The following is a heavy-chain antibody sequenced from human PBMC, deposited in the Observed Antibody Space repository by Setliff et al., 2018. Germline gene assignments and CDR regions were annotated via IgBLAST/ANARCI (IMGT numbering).Heavy chain of an antibody. Sequence: SVKVSCKASGGTFRTDGFNWVRQAPGQGLEWMGRIIPVFGTAKYAQRFQGRVTITADESTETTYMDLTSLRSEDTAVYYCARGYQVTPPRADAFDIWGQGTLVTVS. D-gene: IGHD2-2*01. CDR3: ARGYQVTPPRADAFDI. V-gene: IGHV1-69*13. CDR1: GGTFRTDG. CDR2: IIPVFGTA. J-gene: IGHJ3*02.